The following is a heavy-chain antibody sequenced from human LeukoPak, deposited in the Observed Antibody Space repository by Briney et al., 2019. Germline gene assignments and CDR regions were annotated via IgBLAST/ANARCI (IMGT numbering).Heavy chain of an antibody. V-gene: IGHV4-59*12. CDR3: ARCGDYDFWSGAQEFDP. CDR2: IYYSGST. CDR1: GGSISSYY. J-gene: IGHJ5*02. Sequence: SETLSLTCTVSGGSISSYYWSWIRQAPGKGLEWIGYIYYSGSTNYNPSLKSRVTISVDTSKNQFSLKLSSVTAADTAVYYCARCGDYDFWSGAQEFDPWGQGTLVTVSS. D-gene: IGHD3-3*01.